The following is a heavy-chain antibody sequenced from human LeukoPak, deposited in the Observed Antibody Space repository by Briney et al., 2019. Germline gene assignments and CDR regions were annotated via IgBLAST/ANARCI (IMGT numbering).Heavy chain of an antibody. V-gene: IGHV1-46*01. Sequence: AAVKVSCKASGYTFTSYYMHGVRQAPGQGLEWMGIINPSGGSTSYAQKFQGRVTMTRDTSTSTVYMELSSLTSEDTAVYYCARDSSVYDSSKGGQYFDYWGQGTLVTVSS. CDR3: ARDSSVYDSSKGGQYFDY. D-gene: IGHD3-22*01. J-gene: IGHJ4*02. CDR1: GYTFTSYY. CDR2: INPSGGST.